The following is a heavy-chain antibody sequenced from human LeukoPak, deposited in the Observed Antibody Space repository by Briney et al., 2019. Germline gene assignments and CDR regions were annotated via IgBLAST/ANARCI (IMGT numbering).Heavy chain of an antibody. D-gene: IGHD4-23*01. CDR2: ISSSTGYI. J-gene: IGHJ4*02. CDR1: GFTFTDYS. Sequence: PGGSLRLSCAASGFTFTDYSMNWVRQAPGKGLEWVSCISSSTGYISYADSVKGRFTTSRDSAKNSLYLQMNSLRAEDTAVYYCARGGTWVGGNRAGVDYWGQGTLVTVSS. V-gene: IGHV3-21*04. CDR3: ARGGTWVGGNRAGVDY.